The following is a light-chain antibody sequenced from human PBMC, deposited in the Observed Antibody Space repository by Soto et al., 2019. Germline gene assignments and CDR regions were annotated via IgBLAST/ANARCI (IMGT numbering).Light chain of an antibody. CDR3: AAWDDSLGGYV. Sequence: QSALTQPPSASETPGQRVTISCSGSSSNIGSNYVYWYQQLPGTAPKLLIYRNNLRPSGVPDRFSGSKSGTSASLAISGLRSEDEDDYYCAAWDDSLGGYVFGTGTKLTVL. J-gene: IGLJ1*01. V-gene: IGLV1-47*01. CDR1: SSNIGSNY. CDR2: RNN.